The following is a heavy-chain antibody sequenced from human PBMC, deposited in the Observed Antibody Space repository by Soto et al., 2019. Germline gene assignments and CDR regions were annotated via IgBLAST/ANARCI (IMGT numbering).Heavy chain of an antibody. CDR1: GFTFSSYA. J-gene: IGHJ4*02. V-gene: IGHV3-23*01. CDR3: AKGPGTVRFLETRYFDWLLPYFDY. Sequence: GGSLRLSCAASGFTFSSYAMSWVRQAPGKGLEWVSAISGSGGSTYYADSVKGRFTISRDNSKNTLYLQMNSLRAEDTAVYYCAKGPGTVRFLETRYFDWLLPYFDYWGQGTLVTVSS. D-gene: IGHD3-9*01. CDR2: ISGSGGST.